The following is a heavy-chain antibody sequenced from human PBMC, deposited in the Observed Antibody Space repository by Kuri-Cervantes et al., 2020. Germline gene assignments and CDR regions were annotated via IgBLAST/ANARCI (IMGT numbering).Heavy chain of an antibody. D-gene: IGHD3-10*01. CDR1: GYTFTSYY. Sequence: ASVKVSCKASGYTFTSYYMHWVRQAPGQGLEWMGIINPSGGSTSYAQKLQGRVTMTTDTSTSTAYMELRSLRSDDTAVYYCARDRPSSGEWFGDFIITYYYYGMDVWGQGTTVTVSS. V-gene: IGHV1-46*01. CDR3: ARDRPSSGEWFGDFIITYYYYGMDV. J-gene: IGHJ6*02. CDR2: INPSGGST.